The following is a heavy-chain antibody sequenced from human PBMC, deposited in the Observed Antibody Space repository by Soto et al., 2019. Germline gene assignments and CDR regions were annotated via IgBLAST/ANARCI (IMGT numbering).Heavy chain of an antibody. CDR1: GGSFSGYY. Sequence: QVQLQQWGAGLLKPSETLSLTCAVYGGSFSGYYWNWIRQPPGKGLEWIGEINHSGSTNYNPSLTSRATXSXAXXMHPFPLKLSSVTAADTAVYYCARLSGIYYYGIDVWGQGTTVTVSS. V-gene: IGHV4-34*01. CDR2: INHSGST. D-gene: IGHD3-10*01. CDR3: ARLSGIYYYGIDV. J-gene: IGHJ6*02.